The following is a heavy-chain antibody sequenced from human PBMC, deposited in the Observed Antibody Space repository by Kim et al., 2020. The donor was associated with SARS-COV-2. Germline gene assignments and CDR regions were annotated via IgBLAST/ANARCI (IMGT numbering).Heavy chain of an antibody. CDR1: GFTFSSYN. J-gene: IGHJ6*02. D-gene: IGHD6-13*01. CDR3: ARDEGYSSSWYEYYYYYGMDV. V-gene: IGHV3-21*01. CDR2: ISSSSSYI. Sequence: GGSLRLSCAASGFTFSSYNMNWVRQAPGKGLEWVSSISSSSSYIYYADSVKGRFTISRDNAKNSLYLQMNSLRAEDTAVYYCARDEGYSSSWYEYYYYYGMDVWGQGTTVTVSS.